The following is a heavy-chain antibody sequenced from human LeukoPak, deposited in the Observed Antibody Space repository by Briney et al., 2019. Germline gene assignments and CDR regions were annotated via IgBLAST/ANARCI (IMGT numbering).Heavy chain of an antibody. CDR2: ISYDGSNK. V-gene: IGHV3-30*04. Sequence: GGSLRLSCAASGFTFSSYAMHWVRQAPGKGLEGVAVISYDGSNKYYADSVKGRFTISRDNSKNKLYWQMNSLRAEDTAVYYCARDGNGSGSHQGGGYYFDYWGQGTLVTVSS. J-gene: IGHJ4*02. CDR3: ARDGNGSGSHQGGGYYFDY. D-gene: IGHD3-10*01. CDR1: GFTFSSYA.